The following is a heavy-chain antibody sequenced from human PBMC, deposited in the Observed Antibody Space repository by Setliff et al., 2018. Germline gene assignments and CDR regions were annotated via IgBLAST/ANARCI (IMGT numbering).Heavy chain of an antibody. CDR2: IYYSGST. Sequence: SETLSLTCTVSGGSISSSSYYWGWIRQPPGKGLEWIGSIYYSGSTYYNPSLKSRVTISVDTSKNQFSLKLSSVTAADTAVYYCARRPSGSWFLNWFDPWGQGTQVTVSS. CDR3: ARRPSGSWFLNWFDP. D-gene: IGHD6-13*01. J-gene: IGHJ5*02. CDR1: GGSISSSSYY. V-gene: IGHV4-39*01.